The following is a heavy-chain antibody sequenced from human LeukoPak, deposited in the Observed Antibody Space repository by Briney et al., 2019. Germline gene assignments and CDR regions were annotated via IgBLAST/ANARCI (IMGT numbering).Heavy chain of an antibody. D-gene: IGHD2-15*01. CDR1: GGTFSSYA. CDR2: IIPIFGTA. Sequence: ASVKVSCKASGGTFSSYAISWVRQAPGQGLEWMGGIIPIFGTANYAQKFQGRVTITTDESTSTAYMELSSLRSEDTAVYYCARAPWGYCSGGSCYGGQYYYYYYYMDVWGKGITVTVSS. J-gene: IGHJ6*03. CDR3: ARAPWGYCSGGSCYGGQYYYYYYYMDV. V-gene: IGHV1-69*05.